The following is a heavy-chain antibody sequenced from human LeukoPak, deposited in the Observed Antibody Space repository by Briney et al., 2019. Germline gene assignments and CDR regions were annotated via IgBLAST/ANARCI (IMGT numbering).Heavy chain of an antibody. Sequence: GASVKVSCKASGGTFSSYAISWVRQAPGQGLEWMGRIIPILGIANYAQKFQGRVTITADKSTSTAYMELSSLRSEDTAVYYCARDRSPRDGYNPIDYWGQGTLVTVSS. CDR2: IIPILGIA. CDR1: GGTFSSYA. J-gene: IGHJ4*02. D-gene: IGHD5-24*01. V-gene: IGHV1-69*04. CDR3: ARDRSPRDGYNPIDY.